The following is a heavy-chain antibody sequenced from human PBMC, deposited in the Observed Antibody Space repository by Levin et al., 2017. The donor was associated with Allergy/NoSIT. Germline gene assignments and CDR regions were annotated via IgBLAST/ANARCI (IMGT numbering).Heavy chain of an antibody. J-gene: IGHJ4*02. CDR3: ARETMVRGVALDY. Sequence: GESLKISCAASGFTFSSYWMSWVRQAPGKGLEWVANIKQDGSEKYYVDSVKGRFTISRDNAKNSLYLQMNSLRAEDTAVYYCARETMVRGVALDYWGQGTLVTVSS. V-gene: IGHV3-7*01. D-gene: IGHD3-10*01. CDR1: GFTFSSYW. CDR2: IKQDGSEK.